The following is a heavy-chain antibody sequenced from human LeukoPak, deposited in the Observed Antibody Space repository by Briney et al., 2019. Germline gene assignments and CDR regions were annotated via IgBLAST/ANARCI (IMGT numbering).Heavy chain of an antibody. CDR1: GGSISGGDHY. Sequence: SQTLSLTCTVSGGSISGGDHYWSWIRQPPGKGLEWIGYIYYSGSAYYNPSLKSRVATSVDTSKNQFSLKLSSVTAADTAVYYCARDLSSTSHIDYWGQGTLVTVSS. CDR2: IYYSGSA. J-gene: IGHJ4*02. D-gene: IGHD2-2*01. V-gene: IGHV4-30-4*08. CDR3: ARDLSSTSHIDY.